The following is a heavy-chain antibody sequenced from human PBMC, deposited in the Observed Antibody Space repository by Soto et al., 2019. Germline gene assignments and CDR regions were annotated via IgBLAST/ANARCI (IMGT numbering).Heavy chain of an antibody. D-gene: IGHD3-10*01. Sequence: PSETLSLTCTVSGGSISSYYWSWIRQPPGKGLEWIGYIYYSGSTNYNPSLKSRVTISVDTSKNQFSLKLSSVTAADTAVYYCVRNAYGSGSYYWYYYGMDVWGQGTTVTVSS. CDR1: GGSISSYY. CDR3: VRNAYGSGSYYWYYYGMDV. V-gene: IGHV4-59*01. CDR2: IYYSGST. J-gene: IGHJ6*02.